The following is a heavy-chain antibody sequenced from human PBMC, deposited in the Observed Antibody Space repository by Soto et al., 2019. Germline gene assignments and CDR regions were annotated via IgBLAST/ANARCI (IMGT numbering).Heavy chain of an antibody. D-gene: IGHD2-15*01. V-gene: IGHV3-23*01. CDR1: GFTFSSYT. CDR2: VSGSDGST. J-gene: IGHJ2*01. CDR3: AKGHCTVGSCSRRYWYCDL. Sequence: EVQLLESGGNLVQPGGSLRLSCAASGFTFSSYTMSWVRQAPGKGLEWVSAVSGSDGSTYYADSVKGRFTCSRDNSDSTLYLQTNSLRAEDTAVYYCAKGHCTVGSCSRRYWYCDLWGRGTLVTVSS.